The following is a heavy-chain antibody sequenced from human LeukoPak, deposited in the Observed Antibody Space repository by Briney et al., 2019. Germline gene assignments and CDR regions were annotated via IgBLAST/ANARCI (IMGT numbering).Heavy chain of an antibody. CDR2: IIPIFGTA. CDR1: GGTFSSYA. V-gene: IGHV1-69*13. Sequence: SVKVSCKASGGTFSSYAISWVRQAPGQGLEWKGGIIPIFGTANYAQKFQGRVTITADESTSTAYMELSSLRSEDTAVYYCARSHDSGYDYFDYWGQGTLVTVSS. J-gene: IGHJ4*02. D-gene: IGHD5-12*01. CDR3: ARSHDSGYDYFDY.